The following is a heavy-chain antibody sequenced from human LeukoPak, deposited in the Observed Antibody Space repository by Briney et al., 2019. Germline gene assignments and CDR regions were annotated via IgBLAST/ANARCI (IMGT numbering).Heavy chain of an antibody. J-gene: IGHJ6*02. Sequence: GGSLRLSCAASGFSLSSYWMSWVRQAPGKGLEWVANIKQDGSEKYYVASVKGRFTISRDNAKNSLYLQMNSLRAEDTAVYYCAREGALSYYHYYYGMDVWGQGTTVTVSS. D-gene: IGHD3-10*01. CDR1: GFSLSSYW. V-gene: IGHV3-7*04. CDR3: AREGALSYYHYYYGMDV. CDR2: IKQDGSEK.